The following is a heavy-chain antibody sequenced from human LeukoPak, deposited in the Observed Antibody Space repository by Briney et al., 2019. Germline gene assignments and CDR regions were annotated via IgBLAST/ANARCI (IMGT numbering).Heavy chain of an antibody. Sequence: SQTLSLTCTVSGGSISSGGYYWSWLRQPPGKGLEWIGYIYHSGSTYYNPSLKSRVTISVDRSKNQFSLKLSSVTAADTAVYYCARVRGAYCGGDCYNPTIFDYWGQGTLVTVSS. D-gene: IGHD2-21*01. CDR3: ARVRGAYCGGDCYNPTIFDY. CDR2: IYHSGST. V-gene: IGHV4-30-2*01. CDR1: GGSISSGGYY. J-gene: IGHJ4*02.